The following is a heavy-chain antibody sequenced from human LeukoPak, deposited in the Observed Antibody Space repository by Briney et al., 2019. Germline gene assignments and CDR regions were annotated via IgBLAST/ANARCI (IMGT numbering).Heavy chain of an antibody. CDR1: GGSFSGYY. CDR3: ARGRKQLVRGYFDY. D-gene: IGHD6-6*01. J-gene: IGHJ4*02. V-gene: IGHV4-34*01. Sequence: PSETLSLTCAVYGGSFSGYYWSWIRQPPGKGLEWIGEINHSGSTNYNPSLKSRVTIPVDTSKNQFSLKLSSVTAADTAVYYCARGRKQLVRGYFDYWGQGALVTVSS. CDR2: INHSGST.